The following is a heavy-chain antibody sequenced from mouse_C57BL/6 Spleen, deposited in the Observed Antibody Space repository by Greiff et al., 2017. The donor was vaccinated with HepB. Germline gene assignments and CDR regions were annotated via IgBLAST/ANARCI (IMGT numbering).Heavy chain of an antibody. Sequence: VQLQQSGAELVRPGASVKLSCKASGYTFTDYYINWVKQRPGQGLEWIARIYPGSGNTYYNEKFKGKATLTAEKSSSTAYMQLSSLTSEDSAVYFCARGGLYDSYWYFDVWGTGTTVTVSS. D-gene: IGHD2-3*01. CDR2: IYPGSGNT. V-gene: IGHV1-76*01. CDR3: ARGGLYDSYWYFDV. CDR1: GYTFTDYY. J-gene: IGHJ1*03.